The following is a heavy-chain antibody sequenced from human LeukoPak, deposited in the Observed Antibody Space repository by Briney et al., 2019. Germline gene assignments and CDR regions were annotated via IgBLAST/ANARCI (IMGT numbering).Heavy chain of an antibody. D-gene: IGHD2-2*01. J-gene: IGHJ6*03. CDR1: GFTFSTYR. CDR2: IKQDGSEK. CDR3: ARNNCSSTSCKGSYMDV. V-gene: IGHV3-7*01. Sequence: GGSLRLSCAASGFTFSTYRMSWVRQAPGKGLEWVANIKQDGSEKHYVDSVKGRFTISRDNAKNSLYLQMNSLRAEDTAVYYCARNNCSSTSCKGSYMDVWGKGTTVTVSS.